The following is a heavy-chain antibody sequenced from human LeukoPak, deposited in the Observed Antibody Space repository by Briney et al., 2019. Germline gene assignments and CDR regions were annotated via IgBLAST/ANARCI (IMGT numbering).Heavy chain of an antibody. Sequence: GGSLRLSRAASGFTVSSNYMSWVRQAPGKGLEWVSVIYAGGSTYYADSVKGRFTISRDNSKNTLYLQMSSLRAEDTAVYYCARGFCSGGSCYDFDYWGQGTLVTVSS. CDR2: IYAGGST. J-gene: IGHJ4*02. V-gene: IGHV3-53*01. D-gene: IGHD2-15*01. CDR3: ARGFCSGGSCYDFDY. CDR1: GFTVSSNY.